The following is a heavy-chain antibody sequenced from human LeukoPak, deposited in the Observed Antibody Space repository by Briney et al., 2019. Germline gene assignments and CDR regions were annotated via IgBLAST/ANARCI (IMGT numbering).Heavy chain of an antibody. CDR2: VYSGGTT. CDR1: GFIVRNSY. Sequence: GGSLRLSCAASGFIVRNSYMTWVRQAPGKGLEWVSTVYSGGTTHYADSVKGRFTISRDNSKNTLFLQMDSLRAEDTAVYYCARAVSNDYAAYWGQGTLVTVSS. CDR3: ARAVSNDYAAY. D-gene: IGHD4-17*01. V-gene: IGHV3-53*01. J-gene: IGHJ4*02.